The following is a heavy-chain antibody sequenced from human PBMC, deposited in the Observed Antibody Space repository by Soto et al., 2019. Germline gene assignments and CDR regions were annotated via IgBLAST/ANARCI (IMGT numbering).Heavy chain of an antibody. V-gene: IGHV3-23*01. D-gene: IGHD3-16*02. CDR3: ANVEGVIVLSPQLDV. CDR2: ISGSGGST. CDR1: GFTFSSYA. J-gene: IGHJ6*04. Sequence: QPGGSLRLSCAASGFTFSSYAMSWVRQAPGKGLEWVSAISGSGGSTYYADSVKGRFTISRDNSKNTLYLQMNSLRAEDTAVYYCANVEGVIVLSPQLDVWGKGTTVTVSS.